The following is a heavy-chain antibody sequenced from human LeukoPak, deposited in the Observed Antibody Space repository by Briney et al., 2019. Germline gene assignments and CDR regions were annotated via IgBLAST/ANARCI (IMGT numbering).Heavy chain of an antibody. V-gene: IGHV3-7*01. CDR2: INQDGSEK. CDR1: GFFFRTYW. CDR3: ARDYPDSSGSSDY. D-gene: IGHD3-22*01. Sequence: PGGSLRLSCAASGFFFRTYWMAWVRQAPGKGLEWVANINQDGSEKYYVDSVKGRFTISRDNAKNSLYLQMNSLRAEDTAVYYCARDYPDSSGSSDYWGQGTLVTVSS. J-gene: IGHJ4*02.